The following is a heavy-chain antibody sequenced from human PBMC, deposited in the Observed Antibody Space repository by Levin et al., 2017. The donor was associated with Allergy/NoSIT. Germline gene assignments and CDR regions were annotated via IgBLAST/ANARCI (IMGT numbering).Heavy chain of an antibody. V-gene: IGHV3-30-3*01. CDR3: ARDPLTWFGELFLYYFDY. D-gene: IGHD3-10*01. J-gene: IGHJ4*02. CDR1: GFTFSSYA. Sequence: GESLKISCAASGFTFSSYAMHWVRQAPGKGLEWVAVISYDGSNKYYADSVKGRFTISRDNSKNTLYLQMNSLRAEDTAVYYCARDPLTWFGELFLYYFDYWGQGTLVTVSS. CDR2: ISYDGSNK.